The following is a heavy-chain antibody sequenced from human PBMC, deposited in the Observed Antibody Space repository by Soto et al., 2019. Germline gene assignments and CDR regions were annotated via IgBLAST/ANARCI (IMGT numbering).Heavy chain of an antibody. D-gene: IGHD3-3*01. J-gene: IGHJ3*02. Sequence: AETLSLTCTVSGYTIITHGLYWAWLRQAPGKGLEGVATIYHTGTTYYNPSLTSLVTITVDTTKTEFPLKLNSVTAAATAVYYDSRVRYDFWAFDMWGQGTMVTVSS. CDR2: IYHTGTT. CDR3: SRVRYDFWAFDM. CDR1: GYTIITHGLY. V-gene: IGHV4-39*06.